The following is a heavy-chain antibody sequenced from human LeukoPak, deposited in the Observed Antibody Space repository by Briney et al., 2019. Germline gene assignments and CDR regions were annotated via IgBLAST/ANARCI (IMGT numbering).Heavy chain of an antibody. CDR1: GGSFSGYY. CDR2: INHSGST. V-gene: IGHV4-34*01. CDR3: AREGDSGYFDY. Sequence: SETLSLTCAVYGGSFSGYYWSWIRQPPGKGLEWIGEINHSGSTNYNPSLKSRVTISVDTSKNQFSLKLSSVTAADTAVYYCAREGDSGYFDYWGQGTLVTVSS. D-gene: IGHD1-26*01. J-gene: IGHJ4*02.